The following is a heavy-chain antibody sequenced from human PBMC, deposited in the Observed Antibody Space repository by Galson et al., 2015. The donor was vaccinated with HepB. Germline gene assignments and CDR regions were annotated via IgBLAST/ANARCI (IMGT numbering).Heavy chain of an antibody. CDR1: GFTFSSYW. V-gene: IGHV3-74*01. Sequence: SLRLSCAASGFTFSSYWMHWVRQAPGKGLVWVSRINSDGSSTSYADSVKGRFTISRDNAKNTLYLQMNSLRAEDTAVYYCARVGSWFGEFYEDDAFDIWGQGTMVTVSS. J-gene: IGHJ3*02. CDR2: INSDGSST. D-gene: IGHD3-10*01. CDR3: ARVGSWFGEFYEDDAFDI.